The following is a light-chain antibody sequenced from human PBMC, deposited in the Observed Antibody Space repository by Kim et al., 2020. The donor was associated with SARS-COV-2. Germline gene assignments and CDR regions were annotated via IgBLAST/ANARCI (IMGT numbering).Light chain of an antibody. CDR2: DVS. CDR3: NSYTTSSTHV. V-gene: IGLV2-14*03. CDR1: SSDVGGTNH. J-gene: IGLJ1*01. Sequence: QSALTQPASVSGSPGQSITISCTGSSSDVGGTNHVSWYQQHPDKAPKLMVFDVSKRPSGVSSRFSGSKSGNTASLTISGLQAEDEADYYCNSYTTSSTHVFGTGTKVTVL.